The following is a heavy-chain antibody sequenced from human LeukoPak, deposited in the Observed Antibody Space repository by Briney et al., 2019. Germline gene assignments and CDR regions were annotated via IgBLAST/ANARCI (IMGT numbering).Heavy chain of an antibody. J-gene: IGHJ6*02. V-gene: IGHV4-4*07. CDR3: ARQPPQYYGMDV. D-gene: IGHD1-14*01. Sequence: IYTSGSTNYNPSVKSQVTMSVDTSNNQFSLKLTSVTAADTAVYYCARQPPQYYGMDVWGQGTTVTVSS. CDR2: IYTSGST.